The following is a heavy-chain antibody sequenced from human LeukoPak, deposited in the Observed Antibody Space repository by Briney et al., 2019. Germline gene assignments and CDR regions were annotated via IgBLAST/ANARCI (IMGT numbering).Heavy chain of an antibody. J-gene: IGHJ4*02. V-gene: IGHV1-18*01. CDR2: IGTYNGNT. Sequence: GASVKVSCKASGYTFTSYGISWVRQAPGQGLEWMGWIGTYNGNTDYAQKFQGRVTLTTDTSTSTAYMDLRSLTSDDTAVYYCAGGCGSAYWGQGTLVTVSP. CDR3: AGGCGSAY. D-gene: IGHD2-21*01. CDR1: GYTFTSYG.